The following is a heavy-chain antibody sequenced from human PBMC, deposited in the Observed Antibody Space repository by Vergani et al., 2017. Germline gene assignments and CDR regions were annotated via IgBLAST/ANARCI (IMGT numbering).Heavy chain of an antibody. J-gene: IGHJ4*02. CDR1: GGTFSSYA. CDR2: IIPILGIA. V-gene: IGHV1-69*04. CDR3: NSYYYDSSGYYYVY. D-gene: IGHD3-22*01. Sequence: QVQLVQSGAEVKKPGSSVKVSCKASGGTFSSYAISWVRQAPGQGLEWMGRIIPILGIANYAQKFQGRVTITAGKSTSTAYMELSSLRSEDTAVYYCNSYYYDSSGYYYVYWGQGTLVTVSS.